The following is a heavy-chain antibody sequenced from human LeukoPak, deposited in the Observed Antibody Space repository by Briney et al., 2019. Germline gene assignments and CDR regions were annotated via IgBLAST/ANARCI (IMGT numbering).Heavy chain of an antibody. CDR1: GFTFSSYA. J-gene: IGHJ4*02. CDR2: ISYDGSNK. Sequence: PGGSLRLSCAASGFTFSSYAMHWVRQAPGKGLEWVAVISYDGSNKYYADSVKGRFTISRDNSKNTLYLQMNSLRAEDTAVYYCARSAPSGWYGEGFDYWGQGTLVTVSS. CDR3: ARSAPSGWYGEGFDY. D-gene: IGHD6-19*01. V-gene: IGHV3-30-3*01.